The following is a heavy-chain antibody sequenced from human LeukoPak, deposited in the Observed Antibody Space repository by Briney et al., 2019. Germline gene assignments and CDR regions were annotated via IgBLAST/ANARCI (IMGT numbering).Heavy chain of an antibody. CDR2: ISYDGSNK. J-gene: IGHJ4*02. CDR1: GFTFSSYA. CDR3: ARSLGDGSGSYYMNY. V-gene: IGHV3-30*04. D-gene: IGHD3-10*01. Sequence: GRSLRLSCAASGFTFSSYAMHWFRQAPGKGLEWVAVISYDGSNKYYADSVKGRFTISRDNSKNTLYLQMNSLRAEDTAVYYCARSLGDGSGSYYMNYWGQGALVTVSS.